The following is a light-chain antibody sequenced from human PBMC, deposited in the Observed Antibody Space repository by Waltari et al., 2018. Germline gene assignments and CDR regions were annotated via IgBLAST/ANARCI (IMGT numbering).Light chain of an antibody. CDR1: QRVSRY. CDR3: QKYGTLPAT. Sequence: IVLTQSPGTLSLSPGERATLPCRASQRVSRYLAWYQQKPGQAPRLLIYDKSIRATGVPDRFGGSGSGTDFSRTISRLEPEDFAVYYCQKYGTLPATFGQGTKVQMK. CDR2: DKS. V-gene: IGKV3-20*01. J-gene: IGKJ1*01.